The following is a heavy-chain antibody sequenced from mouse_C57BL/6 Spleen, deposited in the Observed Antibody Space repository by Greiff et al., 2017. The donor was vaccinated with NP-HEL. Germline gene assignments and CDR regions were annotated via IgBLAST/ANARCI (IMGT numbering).Heavy chain of an antibody. CDR2: IWPGGGS. CDR3: ARDAIDCYDEGRYYAMDY. CDR1: GFSLTSYA. J-gene: IGHJ4*01. D-gene: IGHD2-12*01. Sequence: QVQLKQSGPGLVAPSQSLSITCTVSGFSLTSYAISWVRQPPGKGLEWLGVIWPGGGSNYNSALKSRLSISKDNSKSKVFLKMNRLQTDHTARYYWARDAIDCYDEGRYYAMDYWGQGTTLTVSS. V-gene: IGHV2-9-1*01.